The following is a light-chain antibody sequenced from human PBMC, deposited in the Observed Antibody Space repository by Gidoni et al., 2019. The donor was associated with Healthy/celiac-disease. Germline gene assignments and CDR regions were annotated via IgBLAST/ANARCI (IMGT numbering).Light chain of an antibody. Sequence: IQITQYPSSLSASVGDRVTITCQASQDISNYFNWYQQQPGKVPKLLIYDAANLETGVLSRFSRSSSGTDFTFTISSLQPEDIATYYCQQYDNRPPVTFGPGTKVEIK. CDR3: QQYDNRPPVT. CDR1: QDISNY. V-gene: IGKV1-33*01. J-gene: IGKJ3*01. CDR2: DAA.